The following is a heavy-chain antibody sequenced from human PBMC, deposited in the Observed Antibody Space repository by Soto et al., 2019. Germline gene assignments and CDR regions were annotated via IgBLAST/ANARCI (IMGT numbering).Heavy chain of an antibody. D-gene: IGHD6-13*01. V-gene: IGHV3-30-3*01. CDR3: ARARRAAFGIDYYYSYATHV. CDR1: GFTFSSYA. Sequence: GGSLRLSCAASGFTFSSYAMHWVRQAPGKGLEWVAVISYDGSNKYYADSVKGRLTISRDNSKNTLYLQMNSLRAEDTAVYYCARARRAAFGIDYYYSYATHVWCPGLMVTLSS. CDR2: ISYDGSNK. J-gene: IGHJ6*02.